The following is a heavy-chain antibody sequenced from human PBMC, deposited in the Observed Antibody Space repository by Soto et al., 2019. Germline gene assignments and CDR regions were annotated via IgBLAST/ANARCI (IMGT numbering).Heavy chain of an antibody. D-gene: IGHD3-22*01. Sequence: SVKVSCKASGGTFSSYAISWVRQAPGQGLEWMGGIIPIFGTANYAQKFQGRVTITADESTSTAYMELSSLRSEDTAVYYCARRPYYYDSSGYYQLDYWGQGTLVTVSS. V-gene: IGHV1-69*13. J-gene: IGHJ4*02. CDR3: ARRPYYYDSSGYYQLDY. CDR1: GGTFSSYA. CDR2: IIPIFGTA.